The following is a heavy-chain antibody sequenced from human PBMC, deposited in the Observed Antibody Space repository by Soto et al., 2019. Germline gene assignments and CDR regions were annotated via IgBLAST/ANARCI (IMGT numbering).Heavy chain of an antibody. D-gene: IGHD3-10*01. J-gene: IGHJ5*02. Sequence: SLRLSCAASGFTFSSYAMSWVRQAPGKGLEWVSAISGSGGSTYYADSVKGRFTISRDNSKNTLYLQMNSLRAEDTAVYYCAKDQGKSWHYGSGTFDPWGQGTLVTVS. CDR2: ISGSGGST. V-gene: IGHV3-23*01. CDR3: AKDQGKSWHYGSGTFDP. CDR1: GFTFSSYA.